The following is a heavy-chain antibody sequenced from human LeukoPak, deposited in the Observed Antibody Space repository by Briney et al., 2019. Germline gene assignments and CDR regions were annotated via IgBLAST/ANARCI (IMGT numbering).Heavy chain of an antibody. CDR1: GFTFNNAW. V-gene: IGHV3-15*01. CDR2: IKSKSVGGTT. J-gene: IGHJ4*02. D-gene: IGHD1-26*01. CDR3: TTAPAGTFDY. Sequence: PGGSLRLSCAASGFTFNNAWMSWVRQAPVKGLEWVGRIKSKSVGGTTDYAEPVKGRFTISRDDSKSTLYLEMNSLKTEDTAVYYCTTAPAGTFDYWGQGTLVTVSS.